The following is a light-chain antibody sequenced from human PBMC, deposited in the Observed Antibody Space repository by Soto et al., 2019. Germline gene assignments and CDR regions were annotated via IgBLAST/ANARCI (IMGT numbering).Light chain of an antibody. Sequence: EIVMTQSPATLSVSPGERATLSCRASQSVRSDLAWYQQKPGQAPRLLIFGASTRATGIPARFSGSGSGTEFTITISSLQSEDFAVYYCLQYNNWPRTFGQGTKVEIK. CDR1: QSVRSD. V-gene: IGKV3-15*01. CDR3: LQYNNWPRT. CDR2: GAS. J-gene: IGKJ1*01.